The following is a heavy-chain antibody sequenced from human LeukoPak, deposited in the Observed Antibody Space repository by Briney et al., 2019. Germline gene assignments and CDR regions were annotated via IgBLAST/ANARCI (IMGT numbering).Heavy chain of an antibody. CDR3: AKVETAAAATLRGFDY. Sequence: PGGSLRLSCAASGFTFSSYAVSWVRQAPGKGLEWVSSIGGSGGSTYYADSVKGRFTISRDNSKSTLYLQMNSLRAEDTAVYYCAKVETAAAATLRGFDYWGQGTLVTVSS. CDR2: IGGSGGST. CDR1: GFTFSSYA. D-gene: IGHD6-13*01. J-gene: IGHJ4*02. V-gene: IGHV3-23*01.